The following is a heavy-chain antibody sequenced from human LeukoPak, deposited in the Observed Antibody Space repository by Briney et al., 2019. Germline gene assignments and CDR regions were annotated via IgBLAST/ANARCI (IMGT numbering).Heavy chain of an antibody. CDR1: GFTFSSHS. CDR3: ARVKYVRGVTQYYFDY. D-gene: IGHD3-10*01. J-gene: IGHJ4*02. Sequence: GGSLKLSCAASGFTFSSHSMSWVRQAPGKGLEWVSSISGTGYYIYYVDTVEGRFTMSRDNATNSLYLEMNSLRVEDTAMYYCARVKYVRGVTQYYFDYWGQGTLVTVSS. V-gene: IGHV3-21*01. CDR2: ISGTGYYI.